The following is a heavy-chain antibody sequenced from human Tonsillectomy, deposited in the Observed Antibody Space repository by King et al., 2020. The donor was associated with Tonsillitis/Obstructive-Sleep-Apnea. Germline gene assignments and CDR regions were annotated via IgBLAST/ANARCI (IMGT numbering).Heavy chain of an antibody. D-gene: IGHD2-21*01. CDR3: ATLAAAYCGGDCYFGY. CDR1: GGSFSGYY. V-gene: IGHV4-34*01. J-gene: IGHJ4*02. Sequence: VQLQQWGAELLKPSETLSLTCAVYGGSFSGYYWSWIRQPPGKGLEWIGEINHSGSTNYNPSLKSRVTISVDTSKNQFSLKLSSVTAADTAVYYCATLAAAYCGGDCYFGYWGQGTLVTVSS. CDR2: INHSGST.